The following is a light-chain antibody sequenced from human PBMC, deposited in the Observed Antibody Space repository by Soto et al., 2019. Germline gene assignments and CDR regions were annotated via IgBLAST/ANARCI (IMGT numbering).Light chain of an antibody. J-gene: IGKJ2*01. Sequence: EIVMTQSPATLSLSLGERAALSCRASQSINSELAWYQQKPGQPPRLLIYGASTRATGVPARFTGSESGSEFPLTISGLQSEDFAVYYCQQGHNWPLTFGQGTRLEI. CDR2: GAS. CDR1: QSINSE. V-gene: IGKV3-15*01. CDR3: QQGHNWPLT.